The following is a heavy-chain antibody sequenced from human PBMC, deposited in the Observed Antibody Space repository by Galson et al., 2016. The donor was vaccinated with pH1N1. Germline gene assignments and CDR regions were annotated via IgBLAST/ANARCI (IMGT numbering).Heavy chain of an antibody. J-gene: IGHJ1*01. V-gene: IGHV3-7*04. CDR3: ARAIGAADCF. D-gene: IGHD6-13*01. CDR1: GFTISTYW. Sequence: SLRLSCAASGFTISTYWMTWVRQAPGKGLEWVANINQDGTVKYYVDSVKGRFTISRDNAKNSLYLQMNSLRAEDTALYYCARAIGAADCFWGQGSLVTVSS. CDR2: INQDGTVK.